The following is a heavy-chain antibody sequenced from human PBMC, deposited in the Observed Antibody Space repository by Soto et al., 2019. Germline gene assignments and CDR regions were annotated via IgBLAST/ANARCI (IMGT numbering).Heavy chain of an antibody. J-gene: IGHJ6*02. CDR1: WVSFSSNSAV. V-gene: IGHV6-1*01. Sequence: SQTLSLTCAISWVSFSSNSAVWNCIRQSPSRGLEWLGRTYYRSQWSNDYAASVKSRITIKTDSSKNQFSLHLNSVTPDDTAVYYCARRKVDGNRHYYGMDVWGQGTTVTVSS. CDR3: ARRKVDGNRHYYGMDV. D-gene: IGHD6-19*01. CDR2: TYYRSQWSN.